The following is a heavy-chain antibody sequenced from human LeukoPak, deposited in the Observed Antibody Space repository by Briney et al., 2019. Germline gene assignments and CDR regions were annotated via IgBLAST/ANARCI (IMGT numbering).Heavy chain of an antibody. D-gene: IGHD3-10*01. CDR2: INSDGSSA. Sequence: GGSLRLSCAASGFTFSSYWMHWVRQAPGKGLVWVSRINSDGSSASYADSVKGRFTISRDNAKNTLYLQMNSLRAEDTAVYYCARGRTMVRGVINFNYWGQGTLVTVSS. CDR3: ARGRTMVRGVINFNY. J-gene: IGHJ4*02. V-gene: IGHV3-74*01. CDR1: GFTFSSYW.